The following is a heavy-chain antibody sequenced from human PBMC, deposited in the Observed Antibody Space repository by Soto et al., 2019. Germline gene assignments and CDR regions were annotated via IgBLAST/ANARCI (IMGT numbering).Heavy chain of an antibody. CDR2: SSHSGST. D-gene: IGHD6-13*01. J-gene: IGHJ6*02. CDR1: AGSFTGYY. V-gene: IGHV4-34*01. Sequence: QVQLQQWGAGRLEPSETLSLTCAVYAGSFTGYYWTWIRQPPGKGLEWIGESSHSGSTNYSPSLKSRVTISVDTSRNQFFLKLNSVTAADSAVYYCARGVGYSSSRLDVWGQGTTVTVSS. CDR3: ARGVGYSSSRLDV.